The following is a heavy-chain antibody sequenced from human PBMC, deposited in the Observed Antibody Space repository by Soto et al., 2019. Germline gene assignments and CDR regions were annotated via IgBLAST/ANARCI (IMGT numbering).Heavy chain of an antibody. V-gene: IGHV4-30-4*01. CDR1: GGSISSGDYY. CDR3: ARDAGYGDYWPYYFDY. Sequence: SETLSLTCTVSGGSISSGDYYWSWIRQPPGKGLEWIGYIYYSGSTYYNPPLKSRVTISVDTSKNQFSLKLSSVTAADTAVYYCARDAGYGDYWPYYFDYWGQGTLVTVSS. CDR2: IYYSGST. J-gene: IGHJ4*02. D-gene: IGHD4-17*01.